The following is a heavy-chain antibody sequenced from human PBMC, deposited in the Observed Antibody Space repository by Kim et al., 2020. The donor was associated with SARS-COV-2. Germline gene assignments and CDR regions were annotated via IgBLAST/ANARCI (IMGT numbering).Heavy chain of an antibody. CDR3: AGGEPLGY. Sequence: SETLSLTCSVSGGSIRSGGKFWTWIRQHPAQGLEWIGYIAYSENSHSSSSLRRRVSLLLQTSENPFSLALTPVIAEDTAVYYCAGGEPLGYCCQGIVFTV. J-gene: IGHJ4*02. V-gene: IGHV4-31*03. D-gene: IGHD3-16*01. CDR1: GGSIRSGGKF. CDR2: IAYSENS.